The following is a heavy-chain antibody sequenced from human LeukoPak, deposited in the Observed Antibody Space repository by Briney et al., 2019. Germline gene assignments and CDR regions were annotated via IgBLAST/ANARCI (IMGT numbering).Heavy chain of an antibody. CDR3: VRDWYRSFDY. D-gene: IGHD6-13*01. V-gene: IGHV3-7*01. CDR2: IKQDGSET. CDR1: GLTFSTSW. Sequence: PGGSLRLSCAASGLTFSTSWMTWVRQAPGKGLEWVANIKQDGSETYYVDSVKGRFTMSRDNAKNSLYLQMNSLRAEDTAVYYCVRDWYRSFDYWGQGTLVTVFS. J-gene: IGHJ4*02.